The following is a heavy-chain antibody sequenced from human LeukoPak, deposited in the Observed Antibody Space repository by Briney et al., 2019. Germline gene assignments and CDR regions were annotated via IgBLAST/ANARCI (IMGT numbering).Heavy chain of an antibody. D-gene: IGHD5-18*01. V-gene: IGHV3-7*01. CDR3: ARDLSRIHLWSNPYFDY. Sequence: AGGSLRLSCAASGFTFSSYWMSWGRQAPGKGLEWVANIKQDGSEKYYVDSGKGRFTISRDNAKNSLYLQMNSLRAEDTAVYYCARDLSRIHLWSNPYFDYWGQGTLVTVSS. CDR2: IKQDGSEK. CDR1: GFTFSSYW. J-gene: IGHJ4*02.